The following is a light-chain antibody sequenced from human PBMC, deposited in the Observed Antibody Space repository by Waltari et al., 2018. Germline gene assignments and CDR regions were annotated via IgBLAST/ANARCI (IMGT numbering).Light chain of an antibody. CDR2: DNN. J-gene: IGLJ2*01. V-gene: IGLV1-44*01. CDR1: SSNIGSNV. Sequence: QSVVTQPPSTSATPGQRLTISCSGSSSNIGSNVVVWYQQLPETAPKLLIYDNNQRPSGVPARFSGSRSGTSASLAISGLQSDDEADYYCATWDDSLNGPVFGGGTKVTVL. CDR3: ATWDDSLNGPV.